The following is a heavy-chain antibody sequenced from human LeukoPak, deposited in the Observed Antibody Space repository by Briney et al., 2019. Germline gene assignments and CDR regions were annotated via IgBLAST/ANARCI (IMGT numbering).Heavy chain of an antibody. CDR2: ISTSGSTI. D-gene: IGHD3-10*01. V-gene: IGHV3-11*04. CDR1: GFIFSDYY. J-gene: IGHJ6*03. Sequence: GGSLRLSCAASGFIFSDYYMTWIRQAPGKGLEWVSYISTSGSTIYYADSVKGRFTISRDNAKNSLYLQMNSLRAEDTAVYYCAREQTYYYGSGSYSRKYHMGVWGKGTTVTVSS. CDR3: AREQTYYYGSGSYSRKYHMGV.